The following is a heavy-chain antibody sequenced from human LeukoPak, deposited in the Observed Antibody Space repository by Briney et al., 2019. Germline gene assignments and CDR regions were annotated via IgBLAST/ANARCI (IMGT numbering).Heavy chain of an antibody. Sequence: GASVKVSCKASGYTFTGYYMHWVRQAPGQGLEWMGWINPNSGGTNYAQKFRGRVTMTRDTSISTAYMELSRLRSDDTAVYYCARHSKYYYDSSGYYQRPNWFDPWGQGTLVTVSS. V-gene: IGHV1-2*02. CDR2: INPNSGGT. D-gene: IGHD3-22*01. CDR3: ARHSKYYYDSSGYYQRPNWFDP. CDR1: GYTFTGYY. J-gene: IGHJ5*02.